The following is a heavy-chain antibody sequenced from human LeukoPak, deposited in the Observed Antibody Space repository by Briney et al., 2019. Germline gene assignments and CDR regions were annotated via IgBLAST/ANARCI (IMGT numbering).Heavy chain of an antibody. CDR3: VSFYETY. D-gene: IGHD2/OR15-2a*01. V-gene: IGHV3-74*01. Sequence: GGSLRLSCAASGFTFSNYWMHWVRQAPGKGLVWVSHINSDGSWTSYADSVKGRFTISKDNAKNTVYLQMNSLRAEDTAVYYCVSFYETYWGRRTLVTVSS. CDR2: INSDGSWT. J-gene: IGHJ4*02. CDR1: GFTFSNYW.